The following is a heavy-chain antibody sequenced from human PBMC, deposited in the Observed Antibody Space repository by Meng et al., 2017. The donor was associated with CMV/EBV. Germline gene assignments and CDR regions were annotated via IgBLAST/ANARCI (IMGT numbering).Heavy chain of an antibody. CDR3: ARVRVLPNRGTKLLYLNWFDP. Sequence: GSLRLSCAVYGGPFSGYYWSWIRQPPGKGLEWIGEINHSGSTNYNPSLKSRVTISVDTSKNQFSLKLSSVTAADTAVYYCARVRVLPNRGTKLLYLNWFDPWGQGTLVTVSS. V-gene: IGHV4-34*01. D-gene: IGHD2-2*02. CDR1: GGPFSGYY. CDR2: INHSGST. J-gene: IGHJ5*02.